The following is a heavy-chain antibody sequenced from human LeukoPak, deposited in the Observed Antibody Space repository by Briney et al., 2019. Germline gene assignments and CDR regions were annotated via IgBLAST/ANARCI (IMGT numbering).Heavy chain of an antibody. J-gene: IGHJ5*02. Sequence: ASVKVSCKASGYTFTIYYMHWVRQPPRQGLEWMGIISPSGGSTTYSQKFQGRVTITRDKSTSTVYMELSSLRSEDTAVYYCARGDSRSPRQPFDPWGQGPLVTVSS. V-gene: IGHV1-46*01. CDR2: ISPSGGST. CDR3: ARGDSRSPRQPFDP. CDR1: GYTFTIYY. D-gene: IGHD3-22*01.